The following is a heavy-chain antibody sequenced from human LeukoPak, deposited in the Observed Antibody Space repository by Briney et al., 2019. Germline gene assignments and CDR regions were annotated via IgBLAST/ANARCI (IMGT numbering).Heavy chain of an antibody. CDR3: ARAGDYVWGSYRQGAFDI. J-gene: IGHJ3*02. CDR2: ISAYNGNT. D-gene: IGHD3-16*02. V-gene: IGHV1-18*01. Sequence: ASVKVSCKASGYTFTSYGISWVRQAPGQGLEWMGWISAYNGNTNYAQKLQGRVTMTTDTSTSTAYMELRSLRSDDTAVYYCARAGDYVWGSYRQGAFDIWGQGTMVTVSS. CDR1: GYTFTSYG.